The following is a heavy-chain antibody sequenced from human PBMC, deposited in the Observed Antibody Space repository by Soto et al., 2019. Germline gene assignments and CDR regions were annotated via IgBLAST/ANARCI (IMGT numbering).Heavy chain of an antibody. J-gene: IGHJ5*02. D-gene: IGHD2-15*01. CDR1: GGTFSSYT. CDR3: ARGAYCSGGSCYSLNWFDP. Sequence: QVQLVQSGAEVKKPGSSVKVSCKASGGTFSSYTISWVRQAPGQGLEWLGRIIPILGIANYAQKFQGRVTITAAKSTSTAYMELSSLRSEDTAVYYCARGAYCSGGSCYSLNWFDPWGQGTLVTVSS. CDR2: IIPILGIA. V-gene: IGHV1-69*02.